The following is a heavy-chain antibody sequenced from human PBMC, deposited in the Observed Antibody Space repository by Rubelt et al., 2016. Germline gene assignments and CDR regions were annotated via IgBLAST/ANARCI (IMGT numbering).Heavy chain of an antibody. J-gene: IGHJ4*02. CDR1: GFTFSNYA. CDR3: VRGRHALDY. Sequence: VQLLDSGGGLVQPGGSLRLSCATSGFTFSNYAMSWVRQAPGKGLEWVSSISGSSNYLYYADSVKGRLTVSRDNAKNSVYLQMNSLTDQDTGVYYCVRGRHALDYWGQGTLVTVSS. V-gene: IGHV3-21*06. CDR2: ISGSSNYL.